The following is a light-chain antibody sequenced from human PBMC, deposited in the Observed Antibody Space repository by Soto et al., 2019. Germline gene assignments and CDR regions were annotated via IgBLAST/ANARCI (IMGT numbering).Light chain of an antibody. CDR2: GAY. J-gene: IGKJ4*01. Sequence: DIQMTQSPSSLSASVGDRVTITCRARQGIGTDLSWFQQKPGKAPKRLIYGAYTLQSGVPSRFSGSGSGTEFSLTISSLQPEDFATYYCLQQNTFALTFGGGTKVEIK. CDR1: QGIGTD. CDR3: LQQNTFALT. V-gene: IGKV1-17*01.